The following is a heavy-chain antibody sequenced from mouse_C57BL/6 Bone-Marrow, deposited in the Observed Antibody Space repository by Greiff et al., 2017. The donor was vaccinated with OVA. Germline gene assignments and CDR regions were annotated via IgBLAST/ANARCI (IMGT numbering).Heavy chain of an antibody. CDR3: ARSDFTTT. D-gene: IGHD1-1*01. CDR2: INPSSGYT. J-gene: IGHJ2*01. CDR1: GYTFTSYT. Sequence: QVQLKQSGADLARPGASVKMSCKASGYTFTSYTMHWVKQRPGQGLEWIGYINPSSGYTKYNQKFKDKATLTADKSSSTAYMQLSSLTSEDSAVYYCARSDFTTTWGQGTTLTVSS. V-gene: IGHV1-4*01.